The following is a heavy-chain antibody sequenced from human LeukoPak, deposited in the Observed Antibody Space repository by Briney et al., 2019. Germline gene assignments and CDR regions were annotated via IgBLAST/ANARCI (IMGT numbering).Heavy chain of an antibody. CDR3: VKRSRDGYNSPLDN. V-gene: IGHV3-53*01. CDR2: IYAGAGGST. CDR1: GFIVSGNY. Sequence: GGSLRLSCAASGFIVSGNYMSWVRQAPGKGLDWVSVIYAGAGGSTYYSDSVKGRFTISRDSPKNTLYLQMNSLRGEDTAVYYCVKRSRDGYNSPLDNWGQGTLVTVSS. J-gene: IGHJ4*02. D-gene: IGHD5-24*01.